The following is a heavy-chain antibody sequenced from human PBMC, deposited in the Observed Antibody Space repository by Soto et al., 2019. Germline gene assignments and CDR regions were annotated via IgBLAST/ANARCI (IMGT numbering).Heavy chain of an antibody. Sequence: GGSLRLSCAASGFTFSDYYMSWIRQAPGKGLEWVSYISSSGSTIYYADSVEGRFTISRDNAKNSLYLQMNSLRAEDTAVYYCARVGYYDFWSGFIEYYYYMDVWGKGTTVTVSS. CDR3: ARVGYYDFWSGFIEYYYYMDV. J-gene: IGHJ6*03. V-gene: IGHV3-11*01. D-gene: IGHD3-3*01. CDR2: ISSSGSTI. CDR1: GFTFSDYY.